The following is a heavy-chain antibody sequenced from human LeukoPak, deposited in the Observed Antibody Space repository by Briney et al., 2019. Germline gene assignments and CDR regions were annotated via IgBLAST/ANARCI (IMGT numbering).Heavy chain of an antibody. CDR2: ISYDGSNK. Sequence: GGSLRLSCAASGFTFSSYAMSWVRQAPGKGLEWVAVISYDGSNKYYADSVKGRFTISRDNSKNTLYLQMNSLRAEDTAVYYCARDLGQYYDTSDNWFDPWGQGTLVTVSS. CDR3: ARDLGQYYDTSDNWFDP. CDR1: GFTFSSYA. D-gene: IGHD3-22*01. J-gene: IGHJ5*02. V-gene: IGHV3-30*03.